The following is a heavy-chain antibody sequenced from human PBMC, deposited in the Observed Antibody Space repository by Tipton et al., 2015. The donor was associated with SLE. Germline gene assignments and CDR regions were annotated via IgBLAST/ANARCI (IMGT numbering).Heavy chain of an antibody. J-gene: IGHJ5*02. CDR3: ARVQAYEGFDP. Sequence: TLSLTCTVSGGSISSSSYYWGWIRQPTGKWLVWIGSIYYSGSTYYNPSLKSRVTMSVDTSKNQFSLKLSPVTAADTAVYYCARVQAYEGFDPWGQGTLVTVS. V-gene: IGHV4-39*07. CDR2: IYYSGST. CDR1: GGSISSSSYY. D-gene: IGHD3-16*01.